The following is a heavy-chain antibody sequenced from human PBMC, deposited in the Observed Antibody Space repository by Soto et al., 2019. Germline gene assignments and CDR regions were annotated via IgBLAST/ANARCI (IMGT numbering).Heavy chain of an antibody. D-gene: IGHD3-10*01. J-gene: IGHJ6*02. CDR1: GYTFTGYY. CDR2: INPNSGGT. V-gene: IGHV1-2*04. CDR3: ARTMVRGVITPPYYYYGMDV. Sequence: GASVKVSCKASGYTFTGYYMHWVRQAPGQGLEWLGWINPNSGGTNYAQKFQGWVTMTRDTSISTAYMELSRLRSDDTAVYYCARTMVRGVITPPYYYYGMDVWGQGTMVTVSS.